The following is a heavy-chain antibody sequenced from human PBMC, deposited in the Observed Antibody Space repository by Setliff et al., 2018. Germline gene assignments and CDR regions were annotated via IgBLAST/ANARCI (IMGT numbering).Heavy chain of an antibody. Sequence: SETLSLTCSVSGDSITRSGYYWGWVRQSPGKGLEWIGSIYYIGNNDYNPSLKSRVAMSLDTSKNQFSLKLTSVTAADTAVYYCARSHHLVLTNWFDAWGQGIRVTVSS. J-gene: IGHJ5*02. D-gene: IGHD1-26*01. CDR3: ARSHHLVLTNWFDA. CDR2: IYYIGNN. CDR1: GDSITRSGYY. V-gene: IGHV4-39*07.